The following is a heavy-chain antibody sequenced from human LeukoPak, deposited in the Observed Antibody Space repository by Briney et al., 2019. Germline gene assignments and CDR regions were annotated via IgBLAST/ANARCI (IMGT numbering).Heavy chain of an antibody. J-gene: IGHJ1*01. D-gene: IGHD6-6*01. CDR2: IIVGSGNT. CDR3: ARVSGSSSGGPWFGLFEYFQH. V-gene: IGHV1-58*01. CDR1: GFTFTSSA. Sequence: GASVKVSCKASGFTFTSSAVQWVRQARGQRLEWIGWIIVGSGNTNYAQKFQGRVTITTDESTSTAYMELSSLRSEDTAVYYCARVSGSSSGGPWFGLFEYFQHWGQGTLVTVSS.